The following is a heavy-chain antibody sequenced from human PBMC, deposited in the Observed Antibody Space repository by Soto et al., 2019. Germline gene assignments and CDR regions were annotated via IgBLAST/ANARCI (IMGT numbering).Heavy chain of an antibody. CDR2: ISCSSYTI. V-gene: IGHV3-48*02. D-gene: IGHD3-16*01. J-gene: IGHJ4*02. CDR3: AREMSLSGGAYFDS. CDR1: GFTFNTYN. Sequence: EVQLVESGGGLVQPGGSLRLSCTASGFTFNTYNMNWVRQAPGKGLEWVSYISCSSYTISYADSIKGRFTISRDNAKKSLYLQMNSLRDEDTAVYYCAREMSLSGGAYFDSWGQGTLISVSS.